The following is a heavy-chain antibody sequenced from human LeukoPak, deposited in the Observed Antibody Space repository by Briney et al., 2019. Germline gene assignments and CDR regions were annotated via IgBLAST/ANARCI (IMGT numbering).Heavy chain of an antibody. CDR2: ISSNGGST. J-gene: IGHJ3*01. CDR3: LKEGAKRSGFDAFDV. Sequence: GGSLRLSCSASGFTFSSYAMHWVRQPPGKGLEYVSTISSNGGSTFYADSVKGRFTISRDNSKNTLYLQMSSLRPEDTAVFYCLKEGAKRSGFDAFDVWGQGTMVTVSS. CDR1: GFTFSSYA. V-gene: IGHV3-64D*09. D-gene: IGHD3-22*01.